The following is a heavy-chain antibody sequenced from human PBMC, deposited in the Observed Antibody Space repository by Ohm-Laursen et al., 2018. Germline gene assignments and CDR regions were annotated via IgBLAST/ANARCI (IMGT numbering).Heavy chain of an antibody. CDR2: ISPYSGQT. Sequence: ASVKVSCKASGYTFVDYYMHWVRQAPGQGLEWMGWISPYSGQTKYALKLQGRVTMTTDTSTSTAYMDVRGLRSDDTAVYYCARGDTYGFDYWGQGTLVTVSS. V-gene: IGHV1-18*04. D-gene: IGHD3-10*01. CDR1: GYTFVDYY. CDR3: ARGDTYGFDY. J-gene: IGHJ4*02.